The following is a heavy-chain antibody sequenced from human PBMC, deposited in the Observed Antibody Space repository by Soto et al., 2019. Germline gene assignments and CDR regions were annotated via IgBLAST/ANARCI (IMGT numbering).Heavy chain of an antibody. V-gene: IGHV3-7*05. CDR2: IKYDGSEK. D-gene: IGHD2-15*01. Sequence: GSLRLSCAASGLTLSGYWMNWVRQAPGRGLEWVANIKYDGSEKYYVDSVKGRFTISRDNAKNSLYLQMNSLTVEDTAVYYCAKSNCHLYWGQGTLVTVSS. J-gene: IGHJ4*02. CDR3: AKSNCHLY. CDR1: GLTLSGYW.